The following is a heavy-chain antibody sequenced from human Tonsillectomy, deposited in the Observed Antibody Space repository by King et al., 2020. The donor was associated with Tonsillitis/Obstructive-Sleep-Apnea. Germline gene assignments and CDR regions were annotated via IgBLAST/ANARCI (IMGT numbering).Heavy chain of an antibody. Sequence: VQLVESGGDLVQPGGSLRLSCAASGFTFSNYATSCVRQAPGKGLDRVSTIYNDVGSAYSAHSVKGRFTNSSDNSKNTQYLQMNSLIAEDTAVYYCATVRRIYSDSSDAYFDYWGQGTLVTVSS. CDR1: GFTFSNYA. V-gene: IGHV3-23*04. J-gene: IGHJ4*02. CDR3: ATVRRIYSDSSDAYFDY. CDR2: IYNDVGSA. D-gene: IGHD3-22*01.